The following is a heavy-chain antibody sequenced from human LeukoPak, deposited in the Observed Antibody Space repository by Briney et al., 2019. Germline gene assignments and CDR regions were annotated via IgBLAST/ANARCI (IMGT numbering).Heavy chain of an antibody. J-gene: IGHJ4*02. CDR2: IFRDGTA. D-gene: IGHD3-10*01. Sequence: PSETLSLTCTVSGYSIRSGYYWGWIRQPPGKGPEWIGSIFRDGTAYYNPSLKSRVSISVDTSRNQFFLNLRSVTAADTAVYYCARHQITMVRGVTAGLYFDYWGQGTLVTVSS. V-gene: IGHV4-38-2*02. CDR1: GYSIRSGYY. CDR3: ARHQITMVRGVTAGLYFDY.